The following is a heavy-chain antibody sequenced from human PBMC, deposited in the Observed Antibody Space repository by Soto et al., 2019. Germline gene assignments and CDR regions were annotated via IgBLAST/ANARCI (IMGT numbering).Heavy chain of an antibody. Sequence: SETLSLTCTVSGGSLGSSSYYWGWIRQSPGKGLEWIGNIYYSGNTFYNPSLKSRVTISVDTSKNQFYLHLGSVTAADTATYYCAYRLRYAAYWIDPWGQGTLVTVSS. CDR1: GGSLGSSSYY. D-gene: IGHD1-1*01. V-gene: IGHV4-39*01. CDR2: IYYSGNT. J-gene: IGHJ5*02. CDR3: AYRLRYAAYWIDP.